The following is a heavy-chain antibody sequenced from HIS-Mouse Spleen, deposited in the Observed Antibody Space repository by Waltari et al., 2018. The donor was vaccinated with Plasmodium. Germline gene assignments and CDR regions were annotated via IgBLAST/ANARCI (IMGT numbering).Heavy chain of an antibody. V-gene: IGHV3-21*01. CDR1: GFTFGRYS. CDR2: ISSSSSYI. CDR3: AREDILTAYYNDYWYFDL. D-gene: IGHD3-9*01. J-gene: IGHJ2*01. Sequence: EVQLVESGGGLVKPGGSLRLSCAASGFTFGRYSMTWVRQAPGKGLECVSSISSSSSYIYYADSVKGRFTISRDNAKNSLYLQMNSLRAEDTAVYYCAREDILTAYYNDYWYFDLWGRGTLVTVSS.